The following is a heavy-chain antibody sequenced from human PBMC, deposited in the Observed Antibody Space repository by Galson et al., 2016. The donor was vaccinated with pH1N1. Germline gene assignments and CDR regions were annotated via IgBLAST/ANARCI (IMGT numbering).Heavy chain of an antibody. J-gene: IGHJ6*02. CDR3: ARSYCSSTSCYGGSYYYYGVDV. Sequence: SCKASGYTFTHYAVNWVRQAPGQGLEWMGWINTDTGNPTYAQDFTGRFVFSLDTSVSMAYLQISSLKAEDTAVYYYARSYCSSTSCYGGSYYYYGVDVWGQGTTVTVSS. D-gene: IGHD2-2*01. V-gene: IGHV7-4-1*04. CDR2: INTDTGNP. CDR1: GYTFTHYA.